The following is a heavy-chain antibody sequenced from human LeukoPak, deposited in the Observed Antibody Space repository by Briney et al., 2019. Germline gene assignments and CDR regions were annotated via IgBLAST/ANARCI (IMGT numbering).Heavy chain of an antibody. D-gene: IGHD6-13*01. CDR2: ISYDGSNK. J-gene: IGHJ4*02. V-gene: IGHV3-30-3*01. CDR1: GFTFSSYA. Sequence: PGGSLRLSCAASGFTFSSYAMHWVRQAPGKGLEWVAVISYDGSNKYYADSVKGRFTISRDNSKNTLYLQMNSLRAEDTAVYYCASIGGSSPFDYWGQGTLVTVSS. CDR3: ASIGGSSPFDY.